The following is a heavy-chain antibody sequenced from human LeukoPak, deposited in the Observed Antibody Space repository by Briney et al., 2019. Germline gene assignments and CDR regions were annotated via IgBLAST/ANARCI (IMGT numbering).Heavy chain of an antibody. CDR1: GFTFRRFW. D-gene: IGHD6-19*01. Sequence: GGSLRLSCAASGFTFRRFWMHWVRQAPGKGPVWVSRINTDGSDTIYADSVKGRFTISRDNAKNTLFLQMNSLRAEDTAVYYCARDESVTGPTTFDYWGQGTLVTVSS. J-gene: IGHJ4*02. CDR2: INTDGSDT. CDR3: ARDESVTGPTTFDY. V-gene: IGHV3-74*01.